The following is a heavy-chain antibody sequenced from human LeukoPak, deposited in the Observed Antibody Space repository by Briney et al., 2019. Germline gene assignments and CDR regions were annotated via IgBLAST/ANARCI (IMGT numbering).Heavy chain of an antibody. CDR3: ARTNLDCKSGVCYDY. J-gene: IGHJ4*02. Sequence: ASVKVSCKVSGDTLTELSTNWVRQAPGQGLEWMGWISAYNGKTYYAQKFQGRVIVTTDTSTSTAYMDLRSLRSDDTAVYYCARTNLDCKSGVCYDYWGQGTPVTVSS. V-gene: IGHV1-18*01. D-gene: IGHD2-8*01. CDR2: ISAYNGKT. CDR1: GDTLTELS.